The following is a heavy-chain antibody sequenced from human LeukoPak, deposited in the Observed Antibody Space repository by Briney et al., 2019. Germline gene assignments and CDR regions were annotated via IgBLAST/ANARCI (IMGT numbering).Heavy chain of an antibody. CDR1: GGSVSSGGYY. CDR3: ARPLNTVHDTFDV. CDR2: IYYTGST. V-gene: IGHV4-31*03. Sequence: SETLSLTCTVSGGSVSSGGYYWVWIRQRPGKGLEWIGYIYYTGSTSYNPSLKSRLTIAVDTSKNQFSLELSSVTAADTAVYYCARPLNTVHDTFDVWGQGTMVTVSS. D-gene: IGHD4-11*01. J-gene: IGHJ3*01.